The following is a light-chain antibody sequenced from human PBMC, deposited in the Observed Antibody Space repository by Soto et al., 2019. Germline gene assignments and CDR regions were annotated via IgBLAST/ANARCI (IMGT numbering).Light chain of an antibody. CDR3: QQRSDWPPIT. V-gene: IGKV3-11*01. CDR2: DAS. Sequence: EVVLTQSPDTLSLSPGDRATISCSASQSVSTYLAWYQQKPGQAPRLLIYDASNRATGIPARFSGSGSGTDFTLTISSLEPEDFAVYYCQQRSDWPPITFGQGTRLEIK. CDR1: QSVSTY. J-gene: IGKJ5*01.